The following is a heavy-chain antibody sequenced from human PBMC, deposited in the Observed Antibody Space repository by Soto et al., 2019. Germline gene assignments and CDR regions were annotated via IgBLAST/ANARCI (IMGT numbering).Heavy chain of an antibody. Sequence: ASVKVSCKASGGTFSSYAISWVRQAPGRGLEWMGGIIPIFGTANYAQKFQGRVTITADESTSTAYMELSSLRSEDTAVYYCARSGEYYDFWSGYSYWFDPWGQGTLVTVS. CDR2: IIPIFGTA. D-gene: IGHD3-3*01. CDR3: ARSGEYYDFWSGYSYWFDP. V-gene: IGHV1-69*13. CDR1: GGTFSSYA. J-gene: IGHJ5*02.